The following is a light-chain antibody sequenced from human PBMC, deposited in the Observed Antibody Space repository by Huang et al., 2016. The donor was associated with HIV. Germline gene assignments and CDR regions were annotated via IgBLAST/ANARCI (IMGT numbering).Light chain of an antibody. V-gene: IGKV3-11*01. CDR1: QSVRNY. CDR2: DAS. J-gene: IGKJ2*01. Sequence: EIVLTQSPVTLSLSPGERATLSCRASQSVRNYLAWYQQKPGQAPRLLIYDASNRGTGIPARFSGSGSGTDFTLTISSLEPEDFAVYYCQQRSNWPPITFGQGTKLEIK. CDR3: QQRSNWPPIT.